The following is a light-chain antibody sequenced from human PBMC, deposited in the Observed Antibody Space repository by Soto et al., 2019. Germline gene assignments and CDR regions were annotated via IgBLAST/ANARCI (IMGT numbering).Light chain of an antibody. J-gene: IGLJ3*02. CDR2: EGT. V-gene: IGLV2-23*01. CDR3: CSYASSSASVL. CDR1: SSDVGSYSL. Sequence: QPVSVSGSPGQSITISCTGTSSDVGSYSLVSWYQQHPGKAPKLIIYEGTKRPSGISDRFSGSQSGNTASLTISGLEVEDETDYYCCSYASSSASVLFGGGTKLTVL.